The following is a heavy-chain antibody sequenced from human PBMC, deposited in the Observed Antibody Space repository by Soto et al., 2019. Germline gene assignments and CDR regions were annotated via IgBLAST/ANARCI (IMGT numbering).Heavy chain of an antibody. J-gene: IGHJ5*02. V-gene: IGHV4-31*03. Sequence: PSETLSLTCTVSGGSISSGGYYWSWIRQHPGKGLEWIGYIYYSGSTYYNPSLKSRVTISVDTSKNQFSLKLSSVTAADTAVYYCARHVEGIAAAGTWFDPWGQGTLVTVSS. CDR3: ARHVEGIAAAGTWFDP. CDR2: IYYSGST. CDR1: GGSISSGGYY. D-gene: IGHD6-13*01.